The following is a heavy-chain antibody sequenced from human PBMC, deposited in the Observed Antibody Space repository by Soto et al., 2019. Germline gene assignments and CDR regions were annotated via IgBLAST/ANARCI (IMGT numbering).Heavy chain of an antibody. CDR1: GYTFTSYD. CDR3: ARARRGYCRGGSCSKFLSVFDL. V-gene: IGHV1-8*01. Sequence: QVQLVQSGAEVKKPGASVKVSCKASGYTFTSYDINWVRQATGQGLEWMGWMNPNSGNTGYAQKFQGRVTMTRNTSVSTAWMERSSVRSEDTAACYCARARRGYCRGGSCSKFLSVFDLWGRGAPVAVSA. CDR2: MNPNSGNT. J-gene: IGHJ2*01. D-gene: IGHD2-15*01.